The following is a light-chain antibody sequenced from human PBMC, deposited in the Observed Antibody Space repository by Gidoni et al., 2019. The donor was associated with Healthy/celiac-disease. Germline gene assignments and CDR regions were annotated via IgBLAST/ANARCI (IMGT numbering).Light chain of an antibody. J-gene: IGKJ1*01. CDR2: GAS. V-gene: IGKV3-20*01. Sequence: EIVLTQSPGTLSLSPGERATLSCSASQSFSSSYLAWYQQKPGQAPRLLIYGASSRATGIPDRFSGSGSGTDFTLTISRLEPEDVAVYYFQQYGSSPRTFGQGTKVEIK. CDR1: QSFSSSY. CDR3: QQYGSSPRT.